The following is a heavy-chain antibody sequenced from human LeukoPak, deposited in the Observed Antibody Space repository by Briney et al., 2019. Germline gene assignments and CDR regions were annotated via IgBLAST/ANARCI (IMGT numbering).Heavy chain of an antibody. Sequence: GSLRLSCAASGFTFSSYWMHWVRQAPGKGLVWVSRINSDGSSTSYADSVKGRFTISRDNAKNTLYLQMNSLRAEDTAVYYCASPPDLYCSSTSCSLQDYWGQGTLVTVSS. CDR3: ASPPDLYCSSTSCSLQDY. CDR1: GFTFSSYW. CDR2: INSDGSST. V-gene: IGHV3-74*01. J-gene: IGHJ4*02. D-gene: IGHD2-2*01.